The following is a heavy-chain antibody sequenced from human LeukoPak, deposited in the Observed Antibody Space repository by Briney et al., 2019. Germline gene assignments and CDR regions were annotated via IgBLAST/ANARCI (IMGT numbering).Heavy chain of an antibody. CDR3: ARGLRATVTLFGWYFDL. CDR2: INWNGGST. Sequence: GGFLRLSCAASGFTFDDYGMSWVRQAPGKGLEWVSGINWNGGSTGYADSVKGRFTISRDNAKNSLYLQMNSLRAEDTALYYCARGLRATVTLFGWYFDLWGRGTLVTVSS. CDR1: GFTFDDYG. J-gene: IGHJ2*01. D-gene: IGHD4-17*01. V-gene: IGHV3-20*04.